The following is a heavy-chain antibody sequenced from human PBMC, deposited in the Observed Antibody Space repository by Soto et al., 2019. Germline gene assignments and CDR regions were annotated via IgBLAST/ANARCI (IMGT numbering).Heavy chain of an antibody. V-gene: IGHV3-13*01. Sequence: GGSLRLSCAASGFTFSSYDMHWVRQATGKGLEWVSAIGTAGDTYYPGSVKGRFTISRENAKNSLYLQMNSLRAGDTAVYYCARDHKRPTYYDYIWGSYRPYYYYYYMDVWGKGTTVTVSS. CDR1: GFTFSSYD. CDR2: IGTAGDT. D-gene: IGHD3-16*02. CDR3: ARDHKRPTYYDYIWGSYRPYYYYYYMDV. J-gene: IGHJ6*03.